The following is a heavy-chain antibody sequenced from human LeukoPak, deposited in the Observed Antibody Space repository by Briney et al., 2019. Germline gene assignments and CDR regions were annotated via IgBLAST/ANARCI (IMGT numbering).Heavy chain of an antibody. Sequence: PGGSLRLSCAASGFTFSSYAMTWVRQAPGKGLEWVSAISAGGGSTYYADSVKGRFTISRDNSKNTLYLQLNGLRAEDTAVYYCAKAGGWTNYFDYWGQGTLVTVSS. V-gene: IGHV3-23*01. CDR3: AKAGGWTNYFDY. CDR2: ISAGGGST. J-gene: IGHJ4*02. CDR1: GFTFSSYA. D-gene: IGHD6-19*01.